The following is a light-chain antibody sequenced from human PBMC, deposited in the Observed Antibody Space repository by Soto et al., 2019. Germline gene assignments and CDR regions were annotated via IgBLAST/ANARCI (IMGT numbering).Light chain of an antibody. CDR3: SSFAPSYRVI. Sequence: QSALTQPRSVSGSPGHSVTISCFGTRSDIGSYNAVSWYQQHPGKAPKLIIFDVFARPSGVPDRFSGSKSGNSASLTISGLQAEDESDYYCSSFAPSYRVIFGGGTKVTVL. V-gene: IGLV2-11*01. CDR1: RSDIGSYNA. CDR2: DVF. J-gene: IGLJ2*01.